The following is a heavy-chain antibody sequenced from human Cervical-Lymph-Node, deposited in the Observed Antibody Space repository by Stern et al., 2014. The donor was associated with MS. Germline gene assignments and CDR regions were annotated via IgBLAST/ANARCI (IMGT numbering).Heavy chain of an antibody. J-gene: IGHJ1*01. CDR2: INPSGGSK. CDR1: GYTFTSYY. V-gene: IGHV1-46*01. Sequence: QLVQSGAEVKKPGASVKVSCKASGYTFTSYYMHWVRQAPGQGLEWMGIINPSGGSKNYAKKFTGRVSMTRDTSTSTVYMELSSLRSEDAAVYYCAKGPEYFQHWGQGTLVTVSS. CDR3: AKGPEYFQH.